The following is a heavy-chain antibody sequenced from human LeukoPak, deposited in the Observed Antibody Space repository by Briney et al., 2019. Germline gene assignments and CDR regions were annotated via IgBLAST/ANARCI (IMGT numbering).Heavy chain of an antibody. V-gene: IGHV3-43*02. CDR3: AKGSAYQHLPDY. CDR1: GFTFDDYA. J-gene: IGHJ4*02. D-gene: IGHD2-2*01. Sequence: GGSLRLSCAASGFTFDDYAMHWVRQAPGKGLEWVSLISGDGTSKHYVDFVRGRFTVSRDNSKNSLYLQMNSLRTEDTAFYYCAKGSAYQHLPDYWGQGTLVTVSS. CDR2: ISGDGTSK.